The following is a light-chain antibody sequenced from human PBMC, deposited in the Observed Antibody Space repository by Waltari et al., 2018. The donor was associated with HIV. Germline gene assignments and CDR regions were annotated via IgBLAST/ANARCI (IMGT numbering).Light chain of an antibody. V-gene: IGLV2-8*01. CDR1: SSDVGRYNY. CDR3: SSYTSSSTQV. Sequence: QSALTQPPSASGSPGQSVTISCTGSSSDVGRYNYVSWYQQHPGKAPKLIIYEVTKRPSGVPDRFSGSKSGNTASLTISGLQAEDEADYYCSSYTSSSTQVFGTGTKVTVL. CDR2: EVT. J-gene: IGLJ1*01.